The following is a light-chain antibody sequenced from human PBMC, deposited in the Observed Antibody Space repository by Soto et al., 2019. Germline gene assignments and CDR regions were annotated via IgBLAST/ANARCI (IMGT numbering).Light chain of an antibody. CDR1: QGIANF. V-gene: IGKV1-9*01. CDR2: GAS. Sequence: IQLTQSPSSLSASVGDRVTISCRASQGIANFLAWYQQKPGKAPKLLIYGASTLQSGVPSRFRGSGFGTDFTLTTSSLQPEEFATYYCKQLNSFPIPFGPGTKVDIK. J-gene: IGKJ3*01. CDR3: KQLNSFPIP.